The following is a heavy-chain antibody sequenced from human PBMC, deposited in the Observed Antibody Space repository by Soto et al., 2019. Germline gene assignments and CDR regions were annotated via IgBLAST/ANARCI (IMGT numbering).Heavy chain of an antibody. CDR1: GFTFSSYA. Sequence: GGSLRLSCAASGFTFSSYAMSWVRQAPGKGLEWVSAISGSGGSTYYADSVKGRFTISRDNSKNTLYLQMNSLRAEDTAVYYCAKDAELPAAIPTFLTAFDYWGQGTLVTVSS. CDR2: ISGSGGST. D-gene: IGHD2-2*01. V-gene: IGHV3-23*01. J-gene: IGHJ4*02. CDR3: AKDAELPAAIPTFLTAFDY.